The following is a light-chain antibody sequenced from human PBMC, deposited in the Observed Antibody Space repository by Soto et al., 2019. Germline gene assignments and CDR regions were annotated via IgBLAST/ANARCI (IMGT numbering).Light chain of an antibody. J-gene: IGKJ1*01. Sequence: EIVLTQSPASLSLSPGERATLSCRASQSISRYLVWYQQKPGQAPRLLIYDASTRAPGIPARFSGSGSGTDFSLTISSLELEGFAVYYCQQRSNWSTFGQGTKVELK. V-gene: IGKV3-11*01. CDR3: QQRSNWST. CDR2: DAS. CDR1: QSISRY.